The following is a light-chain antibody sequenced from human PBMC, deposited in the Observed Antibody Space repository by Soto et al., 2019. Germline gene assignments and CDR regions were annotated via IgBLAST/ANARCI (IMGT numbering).Light chain of an antibody. CDR1: SSDIGGYNY. Sequence: QSVLTQPASVSGSPGQSITISCTGTSSDIGGYNYVSWYQQHPGKAPKLMIYDVSNRPSGVSNRFSGCKSGNTASLTISGLQAEDEADYYCSSYTSSSTLGVFGGGTQLTVL. CDR3: SSYTSSSTLGV. CDR2: DVS. V-gene: IGLV2-14*01. J-gene: IGLJ2*01.